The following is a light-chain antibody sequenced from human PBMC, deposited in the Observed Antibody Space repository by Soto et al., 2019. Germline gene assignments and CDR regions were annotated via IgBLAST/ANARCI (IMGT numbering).Light chain of an antibody. CDR1: QSVSSSY. J-gene: IGKJ4*01. CDR2: GAS. V-gene: IGKV3-20*01. Sequence: EIVLTQSPGTLSLSPGERATLSCRASQSVSSSYLAWYQQKPGQAPRLLIYGASSRATGIPDRFSGSGSGTDFTLTFSRLEPEDFAVFYCQQYGSSPTFGGGTKVEIK. CDR3: QQYGSSPT.